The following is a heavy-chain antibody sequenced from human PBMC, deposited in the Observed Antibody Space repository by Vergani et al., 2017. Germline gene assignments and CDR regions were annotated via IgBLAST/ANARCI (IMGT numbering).Heavy chain of an antibody. CDR3: AKQYFVSGNYLFDY. D-gene: IGHD3-10*01. Sequence: EEQLLESGGGLVQPGGSLRLTCAASEFTFSNYAMNWVRQAPGKGLEWVSGISGSGVSAYYTDSVKGRFTISRDNSKNMLFLQMNNLRTEDTAIYYCAKQYFVSGNYLFDYWGQGTLVTFSS. J-gene: IGHJ4*02. CDR1: EFTFSNYA. CDR2: ISGSGVSA. V-gene: IGHV3-23*01.